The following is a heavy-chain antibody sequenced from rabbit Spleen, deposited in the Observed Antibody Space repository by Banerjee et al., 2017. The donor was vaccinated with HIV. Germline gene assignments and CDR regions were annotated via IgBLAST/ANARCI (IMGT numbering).Heavy chain of an antibody. J-gene: IGHJ2*01. CDR2: IDAGSSGFT. CDR1: GVSFSGDSY. Sequence: QEQLAESGGGLVQPERSLTLTCIAFGVSFSGDSYMCWVRQAPGRGLEWIACIDAGSSGFTYFANWAKGRFTISKTSSTTVTLQMTSLTAADTATYFCATYSGVTRGFDPWGPGTLVTVS. V-gene: IGHV1S45*01. D-gene: IGHD4-1*01. CDR3: ATYSGVTRGFDP.